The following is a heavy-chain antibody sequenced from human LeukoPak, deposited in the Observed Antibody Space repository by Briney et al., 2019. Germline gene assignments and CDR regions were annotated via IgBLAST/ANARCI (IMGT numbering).Heavy chain of an antibody. CDR1: GFTFSSYG. CDR2: IWYDGSNK. D-gene: IGHD6-19*01. CDR3: AKALVAVAGAFDY. J-gene: IGHJ4*02. Sequence: GGSLRLSCAAAGFTFSSYGMHWVRQAPGKGLEWVAVIWYDGSNKYYADSVKGRFTISRDNSKNTLYLQMNSLRAEDTAVYYCAKALVAVAGAFDYWGQGTLVTVSS. V-gene: IGHV3-33*06.